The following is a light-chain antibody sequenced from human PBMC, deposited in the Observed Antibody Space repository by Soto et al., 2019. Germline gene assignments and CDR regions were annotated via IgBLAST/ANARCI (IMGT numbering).Light chain of an antibody. Sequence: QSVLTQPRSVSGSPGQSVTISCTGTSSDVGGYNYVSWYQQHPGKAPKLMIYDVSKRPSGVPDRFSGSKSGNTASLTISGLQAEDEDEYYCCSYAGSYTYVFGTGTKLTVL. V-gene: IGLV2-11*01. CDR3: CSYAGSYTYV. J-gene: IGLJ1*01. CDR2: DVS. CDR1: SSDVGGYNY.